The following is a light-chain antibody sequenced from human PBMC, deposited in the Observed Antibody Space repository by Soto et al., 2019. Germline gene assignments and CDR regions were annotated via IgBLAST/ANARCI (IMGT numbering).Light chain of an antibody. V-gene: IGLV1-47*01. CDR1: SSNIGSNY. CDR3: AAWDDSLSVV. J-gene: IGLJ2*01. Sequence: QSVLTHPHSASGTPGQRVTISCSGSSSNIGSNYGYWYQQLPGTAPKLLIYRNNQPPSGVPDRFSGSKSGTSASLAISGLRSEDEADYYCAAWDDSLSVVFGGGTKLTVL. CDR2: RNN.